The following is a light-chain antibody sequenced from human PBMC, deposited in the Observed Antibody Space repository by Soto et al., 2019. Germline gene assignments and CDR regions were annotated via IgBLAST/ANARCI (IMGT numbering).Light chain of an antibody. V-gene: IGKV3-11*02. CDR3: QQRSQWSPEGT. Sequence: EIVLTQSPATLSLSPGESATLSCRASQSVRSFLAWYQQKPVLPPRLLIYDASKRATGIPARFTGSGSGRDFTHTISSLEPEDFAVYYCQQRSQWSPEGTFGPGTKVDIK. CDR2: DAS. J-gene: IGKJ3*01. CDR1: QSVRSF.